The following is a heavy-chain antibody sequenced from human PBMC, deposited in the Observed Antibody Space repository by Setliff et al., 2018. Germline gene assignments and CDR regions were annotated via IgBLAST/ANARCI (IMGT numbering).Heavy chain of an antibody. V-gene: IGHV4-34*01. CDR2: INHRGST. D-gene: IGHD6-6*01. Sequence: SETLSLTCAAYGGTFSDYYWTWIRQPPGKGLEWVGEINHRGSTNYNPSLKSRVTISVDTSKDQFSLKVISMTAADTAVYYCARGRNIAARLLDSWGQGTLVTISS. CDR3: ARGRNIAARLLDS. J-gene: IGHJ4*02. CDR1: GGTFSDYY.